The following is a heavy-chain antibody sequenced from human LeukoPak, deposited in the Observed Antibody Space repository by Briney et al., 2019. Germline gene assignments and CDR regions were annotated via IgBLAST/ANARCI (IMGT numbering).Heavy chain of an antibody. CDR1: GGSISSYY. D-gene: IGHD3-22*01. V-gene: IGHV4-59*01. J-gene: IGHJ5*02. CDR3: ARGLNWIDP. Sequence: SETLSLTCTVSGGSISSYYWRWIRQPPGKGLEWIGYISYSAVTNYNPALKSRVTISIDTSKNQFSLKLSSVTAADTAVYYCARGLNWIDPWGQGTLVTVPS. CDR2: ISYSAVT.